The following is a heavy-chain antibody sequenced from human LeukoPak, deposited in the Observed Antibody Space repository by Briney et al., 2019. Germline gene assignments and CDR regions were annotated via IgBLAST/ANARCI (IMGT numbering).Heavy chain of an antibody. CDR3: TTFYGDYDPVDY. V-gene: IGHV3-15*07. CDR1: GFTFSNAW. Sequence: GGSLRLSCAASGFTFSNAWMNWVRQAPGKGLEWVGRIKSKTDGGTTDYAAPVKGRLTISRDDSKNTLYLQMNSLKTEDTAVYYCTTFYGDYDPVDYWGQGTLVTVSS. D-gene: IGHD4-17*01. CDR2: IKSKTDGGTT. J-gene: IGHJ4*02.